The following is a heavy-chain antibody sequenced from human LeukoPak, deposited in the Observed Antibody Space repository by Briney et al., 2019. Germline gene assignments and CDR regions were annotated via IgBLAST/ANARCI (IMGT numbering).Heavy chain of an antibody. D-gene: IGHD3-9*01. CDR3: VRGYDTLTGLNWFDP. J-gene: IGHJ5*02. CDR2: ISSNTGTT. Sequence: ASVKVSCKASGYTFSSYDINWVRQATGQGLEWMGWISSNTGTTGYPQKFQGRVTMTRNTSISTAYMELSSLRSEDTAVYYCVRGYDTLTGLNWFDPWGQGTLVTVSS. V-gene: IGHV1-8*01. CDR1: GYTFSSYD.